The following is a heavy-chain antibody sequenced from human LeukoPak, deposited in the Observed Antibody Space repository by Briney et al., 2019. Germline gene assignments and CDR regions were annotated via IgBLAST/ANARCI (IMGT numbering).Heavy chain of an antibody. Sequence: ASVTVSCKASGYTFSGYYMHWVRQAPGQGLEWMGWINPNSGGTNYAQKFQGRVTMTRDTSISTAYMELSRVRSDDTAVYYCARGGSGWFDAFDIWGQGTMVTVSS. CDR3: ARGGSGWFDAFDI. V-gene: IGHV1-2*02. CDR1: GYTFSGYY. D-gene: IGHD6-19*01. J-gene: IGHJ3*02. CDR2: INPNSGGT.